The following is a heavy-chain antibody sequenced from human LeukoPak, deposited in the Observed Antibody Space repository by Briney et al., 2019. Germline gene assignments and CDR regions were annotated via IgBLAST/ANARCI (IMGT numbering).Heavy chain of an antibody. V-gene: IGHV3-23*01. D-gene: IGHD3-22*01. CDR1: GFTFSSYA. Sequence: AGGSLLLSCAASGFTFSSYAMSWVRQAPGKGLEWVSAISGSGGSTYYADSVKGRFTISRDNYKNTLYLQMNSLRAEDTAVYYCAKFRNYYDSSGYYWGQGTLVTVSS. CDR3: AKFRNYYDSSGYY. J-gene: IGHJ4*02. CDR2: ISGSGGST.